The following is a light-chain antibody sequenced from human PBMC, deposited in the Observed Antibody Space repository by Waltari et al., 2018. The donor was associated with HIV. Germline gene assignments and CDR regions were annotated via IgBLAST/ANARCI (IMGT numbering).Light chain of an antibody. CDR1: SSNIGSNS. J-gene: IGLJ3*02. CDR3: AAWDDSLSGPV. CDR2: RNN. V-gene: IGLV1-47*01. Sequence: QSVLPQPPSASGTPGPRVTISCSGSSSNIGSNSVYWYQQLPGTAPKLLSKRNNRRPVGVPDGCAGSKRGTSASLASRGLRSEEEADYYCAAWDDSLSGPVFGGGTKLTVL.